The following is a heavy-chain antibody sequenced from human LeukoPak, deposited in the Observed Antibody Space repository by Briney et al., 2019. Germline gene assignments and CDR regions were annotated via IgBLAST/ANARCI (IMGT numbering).Heavy chain of an antibody. V-gene: IGHV3-11*04. Sequence: GGPRRLSVEPSGTTSIAHYMSWTGQAPGKGLEWLSYISSGGDFIYYADSVKGRFTISRDNAKNSVSLQMNSLRAEDTAVYYCAKDDSRTWSAFDYWGQGTLVTVSS. D-gene: IGHD6-13*01. CDR2: ISSGGDFI. J-gene: IGHJ4*02. CDR3: AKDDSRTWSAFDY. CDR1: GTTSIAHY.